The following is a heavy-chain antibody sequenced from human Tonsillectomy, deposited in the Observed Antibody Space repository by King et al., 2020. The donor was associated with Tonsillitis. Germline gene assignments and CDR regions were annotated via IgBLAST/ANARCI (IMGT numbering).Heavy chain of an antibody. CDR3: ARESGDLYYYHYMDF. CDR2: INWNGGST. CDR1: GFTFDDHG. Sequence: VQLVESGGGVVRPGGSLRLSCAASGFTFDDHGMSWVRQAPGKGLEWVSGINWNGGSTGYADSVKGRFTISRDNAKNSLYLQMNSLTAEDAALYYCARESGDLYYYHYMDFWGKGTTVTVSS. V-gene: IGHV3-20*04. J-gene: IGHJ6*03.